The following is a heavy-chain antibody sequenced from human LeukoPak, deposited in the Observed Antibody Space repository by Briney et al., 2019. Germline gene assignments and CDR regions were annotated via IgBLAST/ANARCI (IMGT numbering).Heavy chain of an antibody. CDR1: GGSISGYY. Sequence: SETLSLTCTVSGGSISGYYWSWIRQPAGKGLEWIGRVYTSGRTNYNPSLKSRVTMSIDTSKNQFSLNLSSVTAADTAVYYCAKSPSGRGGYNWFDPWGQGTLVTVSS. V-gene: IGHV4-4*07. J-gene: IGHJ5*02. D-gene: IGHD3-16*01. CDR2: VYTSGRT. CDR3: AKSPSGRGGYNWFDP.